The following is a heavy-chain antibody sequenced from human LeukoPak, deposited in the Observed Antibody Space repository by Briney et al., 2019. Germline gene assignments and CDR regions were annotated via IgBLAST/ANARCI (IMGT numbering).Heavy chain of an antibody. V-gene: IGHV1-18*01. CDR3: ARGAYQAADC. CDR2: ISVYNGNT. Sequence: ASVKVSCKASGYTFSSYGISWVRQAPGQGLEWMGWISVYNGNTDYAQKLQGRVTMTTDTSTSTAYMELRSLRADDTAVYYCARGAYQAADCWGQGTLVTVSS. CDR1: GYTFSSYG. J-gene: IGHJ4*02. D-gene: IGHD2-2*01.